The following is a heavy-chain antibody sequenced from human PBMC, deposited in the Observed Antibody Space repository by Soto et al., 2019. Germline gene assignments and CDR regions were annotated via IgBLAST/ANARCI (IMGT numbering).Heavy chain of an antibody. CDR3: TRLDSSLVHYGMDV. J-gene: IGHJ6*02. D-gene: IGHD1-1*01. CDR2: IKADGSEK. Sequence: EVQLVESGGGLVQPGGSLRLSCEASEFTLSSYGMSWVRQAPGKGLEWVAKIKADGSEKYYVESVKGRFTIARDNSKNSLYLQMDNLRAEDTAVYYCTRLDSSLVHYGMDVWGQGTTVTVSS. V-gene: IGHV3-7*01. CDR1: EFTLSSYG.